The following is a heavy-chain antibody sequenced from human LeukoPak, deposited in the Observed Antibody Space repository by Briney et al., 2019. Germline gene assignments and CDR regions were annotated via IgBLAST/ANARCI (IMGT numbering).Heavy chain of an antibody. V-gene: IGHV1-2*02. J-gene: IGHJ4*02. CDR1: GYTFTGYY. D-gene: IGHD6-19*01. CDR3: ARGAYSSGWNFDY. Sequence: GASVKVSCKASGYTFTGYYMHWVRQAPGQGLEWMGWINPNSGGTNYAQKFQGRVTMTRDTSISTAYMELSRLRSDDTAVYYCARGAYSSGWNFDYWGQGTLVTVSS. CDR2: INPNSGGT.